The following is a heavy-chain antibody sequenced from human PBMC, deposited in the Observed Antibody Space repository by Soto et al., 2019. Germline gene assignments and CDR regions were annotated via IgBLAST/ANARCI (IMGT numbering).Heavy chain of an antibody. V-gene: IGHV3-48*03. CDR1: GFTFSTHE. CDR3: ARGGVY. Sequence: DVELVESGGGTGQPGGSLRLSCATSGFTFSTHEMNWGRQAPGRGLEWIAKISGSGSTRNYADSVKGRFIISRDNGQRTVDLQMNSLRVEDTAVYYCARGGVYWGQGTLVTVSP. J-gene: IGHJ4*02. D-gene: IGHD2-8*01. CDR2: ISGSGSTR.